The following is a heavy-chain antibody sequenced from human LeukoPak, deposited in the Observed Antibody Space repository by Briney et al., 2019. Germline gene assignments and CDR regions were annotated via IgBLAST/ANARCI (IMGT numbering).Heavy chain of an antibody. D-gene: IGHD3-10*01. Sequence: SETLSLTCTVSGGSISSSSYYWGWIRQPPGKGLEWIGSIYYSGSTYYNPSLKSRVAISVDTSKNQFSLKLSSVTAADTAVYYCARQASGSGPSPYWFDPWGQGTLVTVSS. J-gene: IGHJ5*02. CDR3: ARQASGSGPSPYWFDP. V-gene: IGHV4-39*01. CDR1: GGSISSSSYY. CDR2: IYYSGST.